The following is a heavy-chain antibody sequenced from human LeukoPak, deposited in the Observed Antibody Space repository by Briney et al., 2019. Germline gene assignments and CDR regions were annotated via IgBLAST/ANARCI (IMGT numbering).Heavy chain of an antibody. V-gene: IGHV3-33*06. J-gene: IGHJ4*02. CDR2: IWYDGSNK. Sequence: GGSLRLSCAASGFTFSSYAMHWVRQTPGKGLEWVALIWYDGSNKYYVDSVKGRFTTSRDNSKNTLYLQMNSLRAEDTAVYYCVKDREISAAGRPYYFDYWGQGTLVTVSS. CDR1: GFTFSSYA. D-gene: IGHD6-13*01. CDR3: VKDREISAAGRPYYFDY.